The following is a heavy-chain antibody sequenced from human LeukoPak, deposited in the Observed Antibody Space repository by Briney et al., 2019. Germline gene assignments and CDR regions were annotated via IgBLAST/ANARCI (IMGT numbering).Heavy chain of an antibody. Sequence: GESLKISCKGSGYSFTSHWIGWVRQMPGKGLEWMGIIYPGDSDTRYSPSFQGQVTISADKSISTAYLQWSSLKASDTAMYYCARHGSGSYYGSAFDIWGQGTKVTVSS. CDR2: IYPGDSDT. CDR1: GYSFTSHW. V-gene: IGHV5-51*01. D-gene: IGHD1-26*01. CDR3: ARHGSGSYYGSAFDI. J-gene: IGHJ3*02.